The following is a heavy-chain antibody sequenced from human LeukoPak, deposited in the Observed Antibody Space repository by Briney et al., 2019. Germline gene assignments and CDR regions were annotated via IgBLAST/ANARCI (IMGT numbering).Heavy chain of an antibody. CDR3: ARDRGGGSYNYFDY. CDR2: IWYDGSNK. J-gene: IGHJ4*02. V-gene: IGHV3-33*01. CDR1: GFTFSSYG. Sequence: GGSLRLSCAASGFTFSSYGMHWVRQAPGKGLEWVAVIWYDGSNKYYADSVKGRFTISRDNSKNTLYLQMNSLRAEDTAVYYCARDRGGGSYNYFDYWGQGTLVTVSS. D-gene: IGHD1-26*01.